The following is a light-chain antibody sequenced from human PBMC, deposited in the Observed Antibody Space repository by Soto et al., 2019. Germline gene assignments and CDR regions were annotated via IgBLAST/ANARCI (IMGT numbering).Light chain of an antibody. J-gene: IGKJ5*01. CDR1: NVGSKS. V-gene: IGKV3-11*01. CDR2: GAS. CDR3: QQRSNWPPIT. Sequence: PPSVSVAPGQTATVTCGGNNVGSKSVHWYQQKPGQAPRLLIYGASNRAAGIPDRFSGSGSGTDFTLAINSLEPEDFAVYYCQQRSNWPPITFGQGTRLEIK.